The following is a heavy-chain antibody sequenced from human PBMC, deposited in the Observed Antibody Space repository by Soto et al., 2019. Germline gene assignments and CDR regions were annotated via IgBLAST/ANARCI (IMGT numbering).Heavy chain of an antibody. CDR1: GGSISSFY. D-gene: IGHD5-18*01. CDR3: ARAAGYSYGQDAFDI. CDR2: IYYSGST. J-gene: IGHJ3*02. Sequence: SETLSLTCTVSGGSISSFYWSWIRQPPGKGLEWIGYIYYSGSTNYNPSLKSRVTISVDTSKNQFSLKLSSVTAADTAVYYCARAAGYSYGQDAFDIWGQGTMVTVSS. V-gene: IGHV4-59*01.